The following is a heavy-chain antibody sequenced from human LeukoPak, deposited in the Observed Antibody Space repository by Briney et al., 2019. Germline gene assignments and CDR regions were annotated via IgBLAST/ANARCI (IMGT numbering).Heavy chain of an antibody. CDR2: ISGSGGSR. Sequence: GGSLRLSCAASVFSFSTYAMSWVRQAPGKGLEWVSSISGSGGSRNYGDSVKGRFTSSRDNSKSTLFLQMNSLRAEDTAVYYCAKETSDYGDYVNAFDVWGQGTMVTVSS. D-gene: IGHD4-17*01. CDR1: VFSFSTYA. V-gene: IGHV3-23*01. CDR3: AKETSDYGDYVNAFDV. J-gene: IGHJ3*01.